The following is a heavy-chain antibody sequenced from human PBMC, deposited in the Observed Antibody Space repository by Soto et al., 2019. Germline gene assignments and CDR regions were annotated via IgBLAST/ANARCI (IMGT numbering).Heavy chain of an antibody. J-gene: IGHJ3*02. CDR3: ARVERGTATTVVDAFDI. D-gene: IGHD1-1*01. CDR1: GLTFSNAW. V-gene: IGHV4-4*02. CDR2: MSHSGGT. Sequence: VQLVESGGGLVKPGGSLRLSCAASGLTFSNAWMSWVRQPPGKGLEWIGEMSHSGGTHFNPSLKSRVTISVDTSKNQFSLKMTSVTAADTALYYCARVERGTATTVVDAFDIWGPGTMVTVSS.